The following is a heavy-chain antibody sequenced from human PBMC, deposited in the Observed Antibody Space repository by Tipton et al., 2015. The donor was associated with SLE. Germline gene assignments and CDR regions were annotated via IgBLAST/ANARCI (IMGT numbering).Heavy chain of an antibody. CDR3: ASGDSSSWSLRGHDY. V-gene: IGHV4-34*01. CDR1: GGSFSGYY. Sequence: LRLSCAVYGGSFSGYYWNWIRQPPGKGLEWIGVINNSESTNYSPSPKSRVTISVDTYTNQFSLKLSSVTAADTAVYYCASGDSSSWSLRGHDYWGQGTLVTVSS. J-gene: IGHJ4*02. CDR2: INNSEST. D-gene: IGHD6-13*01.